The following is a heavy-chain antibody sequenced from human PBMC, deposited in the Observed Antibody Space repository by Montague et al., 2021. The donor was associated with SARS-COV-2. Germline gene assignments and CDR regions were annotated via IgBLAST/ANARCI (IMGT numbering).Heavy chain of an antibody. J-gene: IGHJ4*02. CDR3: ARHALNGYSRAWAFGFDY. Sequence: SETLSLTCTVSDGSISSYYWSWIRQPPGKGLEWIGYIYYSGSTNYNPSLKSRVTIAVDTSKNKLFLKLSSVTAADTAVDYCARHALNGYSRAWAFGFDYWGQGTLVTVSS. CDR2: IYYSGST. V-gene: IGHV4-59*08. CDR1: DGSISSYY. D-gene: IGHD5-12*01.